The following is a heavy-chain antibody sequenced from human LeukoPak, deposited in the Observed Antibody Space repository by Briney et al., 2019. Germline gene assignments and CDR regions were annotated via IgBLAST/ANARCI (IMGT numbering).Heavy chain of an antibody. V-gene: IGHV4-59*01. CDR2: IYYSGTT. Sequence: SETLSLTCTVSGGSISSYYWSWIRQPPGKGLEWIGYIYYSGTTNYNPSLKSRVTISVDTSKNQFSLKLTSVTAADTAVYYCAGGSGLPHFDYWGQGTLVTVPS. CDR1: GGSISSYY. D-gene: IGHD3-10*01. CDR3: AGGSGLPHFDY. J-gene: IGHJ4*02.